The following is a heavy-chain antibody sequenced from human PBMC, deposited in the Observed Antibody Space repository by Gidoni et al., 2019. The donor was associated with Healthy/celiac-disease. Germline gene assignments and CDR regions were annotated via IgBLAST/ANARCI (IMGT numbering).Heavy chain of an antibody. D-gene: IGHD6-25*01. Sequence: VQLLSSGGGLVQPAGSLSVSCAASAFTFSSYSLSWVRLAPVQGLEWVSAVSGSGGSTYDADSVKGRFTISRDNSKNTLYLQMNSLRAEDTAVYYCAKDPSASALMASSGRDYWGQGTLVTVSS. CDR1: AFTFSSYS. V-gene: IGHV3-23*01. J-gene: IGHJ4*02. CDR2: VSGSGGST. CDR3: AKDPSASALMASSGRDY.